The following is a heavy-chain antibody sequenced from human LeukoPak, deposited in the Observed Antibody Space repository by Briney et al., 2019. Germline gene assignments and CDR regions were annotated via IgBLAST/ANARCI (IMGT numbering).Heavy chain of an antibody. J-gene: IGHJ4*02. CDR3: AREPIYGLNFDY. Sequence: GGSLRLSCAASGFAFSSYSMNWVRQAPGKGLEWVSSISSSGSYIYYADSVKGRFTISRDNANKSLYLQLNSLRAEDTAVYFCAREPIYGLNFDYWGQGTLVTVSS. CDR1: GFAFSSYS. V-gene: IGHV3-21*01. CDR2: ISSSGSYI. D-gene: IGHD2/OR15-2a*01.